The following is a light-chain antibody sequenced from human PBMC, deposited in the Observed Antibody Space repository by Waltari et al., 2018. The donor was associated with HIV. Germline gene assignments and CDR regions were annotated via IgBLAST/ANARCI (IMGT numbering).Light chain of an antibody. CDR1: SGHSSYA. Sequence: QLVLTQSPSASASLGDSVKLICTLRSGHSSYAMAWHQQQPGKGPRSLMKLNSDCSHTKGDGFPERFSGSSSGAGRYLTISSLQSADEADSYCQTWATGSVVFGGGTKLTVL. CDR2: LNSDCSH. J-gene: IGLJ2*01. V-gene: IGLV4-69*01. CDR3: QTWATGSVV.